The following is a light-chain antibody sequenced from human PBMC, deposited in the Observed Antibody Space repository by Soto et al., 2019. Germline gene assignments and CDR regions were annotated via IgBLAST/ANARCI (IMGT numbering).Light chain of an antibody. CDR2: EVT. V-gene: IGLV2-23*02. J-gene: IGLJ3*02. CDR3: CSYGHLNTLM. CDR1: SNNFATYKL. Sequence: QSALTQPASVSGSPGQSITISCTEASNNFATYKLVSWYQQHPGKAPKLLIYEVTKRPAGVSNRFSGSQSGNTASLTISGLQADDDDEYCCCSYGHLNTLMFGGGTQLTVL.